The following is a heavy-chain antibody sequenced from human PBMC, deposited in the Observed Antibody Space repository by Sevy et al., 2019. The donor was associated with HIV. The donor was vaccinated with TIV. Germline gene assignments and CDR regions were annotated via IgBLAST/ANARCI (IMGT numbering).Heavy chain of an antibody. V-gene: IGHV3-30*03. Sequence: GGSLRLSCEASGFSFSTYGMHWVRQAPGKGLEWVAVISYDASNTYYADSVKGRFTISKDNAKNSLYLQMSSLRAEDTAVYYCAREFDGGPDYWGQGTLVTVSS. D-gene: IGHD3-9*01. CDR1: GFSFSTYG. J-gene: IGHJ4*02. CDR2: ISYDASNT. CDR3: AREFDGGPDY.